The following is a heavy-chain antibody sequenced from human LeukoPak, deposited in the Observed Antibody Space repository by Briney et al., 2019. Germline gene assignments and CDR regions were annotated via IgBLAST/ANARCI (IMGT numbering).Heavy chain of an antibody. D-gene: IGHD1-26*01. CDR2: INRDGSER. CDR3: ARDLVGASYY. CDR1: GFTFGTFW. Sequence: GKSLRLSCAASGFTFGTFWMSWVRQSPGNGLEWVANINRDGSERYYVDSVKGRFTISRDNARNSLYLEMNSLRAGDSGVYYCARDLVGASYYWGQGTQVTV. V-gene: IGHV3-7*03. J-gene: IGHJ4*02.